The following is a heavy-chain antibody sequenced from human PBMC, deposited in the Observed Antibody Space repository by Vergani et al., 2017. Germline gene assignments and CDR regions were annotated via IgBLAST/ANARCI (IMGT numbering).Heavy chain of an antibody. D-gene: IGHD4-17*01. V-gene: IGHV4-38-2*02. CDR2: IYHSGST. Sequence: QVQLQESGAGLVKPSETLSLTCTVSGYSISSCYNWGWVRPPPGKGLGWIGSIYHSGSTNYNPSLKSRVTISVDTSKNQFSLKLSSVTAADAAVYYCARNLRSTNGYFDLWGRGTLVTVSS. J-gene: IGHJ2*01. CDR3: ARNLRSTNGYFDL. CDR1: GYSISSCYN.